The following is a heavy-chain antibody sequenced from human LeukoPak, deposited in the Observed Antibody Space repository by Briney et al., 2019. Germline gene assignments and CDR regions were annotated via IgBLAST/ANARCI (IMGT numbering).Heavy chain of an antibody. V-gene: IGHV3-74*01. CDR1: GFSFSNYW. Sequence: PGGSLRLSCAASGFSFSNYWMHWVRQAPGKGLVWVSHINSDGSSASYADSVKGRFTISRDNAKNTLYLQMNSLRAEDTAVYYCARGMSSAWRTFDYWGQGTLVTVSS. CDR3: ARGMSSAWRTFDY. D-gene: IGHD6-19*01. J-gene: IGHJ4*02. CDR2: INSDGSSA.